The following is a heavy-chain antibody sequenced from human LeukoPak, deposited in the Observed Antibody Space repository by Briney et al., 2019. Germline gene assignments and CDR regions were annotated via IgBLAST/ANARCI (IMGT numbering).Heavy chain of an antibody. Sequence: GGSLQFSCKASGYTFTGYYMHWVRQAPGQGHEWMGWINPNSGGTNYAQKFQGRVTMTRDTSISTAYMELSRLRSDDTAVYYCARQNLGWSPAEYWGQGTLVTVSS. J-gene: IGHJ4*02. D-gene: IGHD6-19*01. CDR2: INPNSGGT. CDR1: GYTFTGYY. V-gene: IGHV1-2*02. CDR3: ARQNLGWSPAEY.